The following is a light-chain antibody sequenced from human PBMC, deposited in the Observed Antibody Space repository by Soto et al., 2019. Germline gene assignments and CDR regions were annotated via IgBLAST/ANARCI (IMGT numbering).Light chain of an antibody. V-gene: IGKV1-5*01. CDR1: QSISSW. CDR3: QQYNSYPFT. CDR2: DAS. Sequence: DIQMTQSPSTLSASVGDRVTITCRASQSISSWLAWYQQKPGKAPKLLIYDASSLESGVPSRFSGSGSGTEFTLTISSLQPDDFATYYCQQYNSYPFTFGGGNKVEIK. J-gene: IGKJ4*01.